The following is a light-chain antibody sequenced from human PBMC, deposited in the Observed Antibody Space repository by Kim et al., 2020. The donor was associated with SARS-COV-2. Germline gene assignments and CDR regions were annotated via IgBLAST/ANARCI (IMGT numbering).Light chain of an antibody. CDR2: AAS. CDR1: QSISSY. Sequence: SSLSASVGDRVNITCRASQSISSYLNWYQQKPGKAPKLLIYAASSLQSGVPSRFSGSGSGTDFTLTISSLQPEDFATYYCQQSYKTFGQGTKLEI. CDR3: QQSYKT. J-gene: IGKJ2*01. V-gene: IGKV1-39*01.